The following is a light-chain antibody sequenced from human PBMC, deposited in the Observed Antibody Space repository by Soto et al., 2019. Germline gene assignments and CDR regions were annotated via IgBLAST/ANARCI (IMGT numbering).Light chain of an antibody. CDR1: SSDVGAYKY. Sequence: LTQPASVSESPGQSITISCTGTSSDVGAYKYVSWYQQHPGKAPKLMLYDVSRRPSGVSNRFSGSKSGNTASLTISGLQAEDEADYYCTSWTTSTTMIFGGGTKVTVL. V-gene: IGLV2-14*01. CDR3: TSWTTSTTMI. J-gene: IGLJ2*01. CDR2: DVS.